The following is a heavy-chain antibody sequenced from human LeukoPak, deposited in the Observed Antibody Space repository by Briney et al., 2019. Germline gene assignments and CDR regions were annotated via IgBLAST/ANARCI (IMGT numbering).Heavy chain of an antibody. J-gene: IGHJ4*02. V-gene: IGHV4-59*08. Sequence: SETLSLTCTVSGGSISSYYWSWIRQPPGKGLEWIGYIYYSGSTNYNPSLKSRVTISVDTSKNQFSLKLSSVTAADTAVYYCARHSLLWFVEYYFDYWGQGTLVTVSS. CDR3: ARHSLLWFVEYYFDY. CDR2: IYYSGST. CDR1: GGSISSYY. D-gene: IGHD3-10*01.